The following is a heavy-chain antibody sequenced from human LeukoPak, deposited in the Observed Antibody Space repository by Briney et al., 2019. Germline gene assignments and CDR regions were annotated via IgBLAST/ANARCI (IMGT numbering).Heavy chain of an antibody. D-gene: IGHD6-13*01. CDR2: INHSGST. Sequence: SETLSLTCAVYGGSFSGYYWSWIRQPPGKGLVWIGEINHSGSTNYNPSLKSRVTISVDTSKNQFSLKLSSVTAADTAVYYCASSIAAAGQDYFDYWGQGTLVTVSS. V-gene: IGHV4-34*01. J-gene: IGHJ4*02. CDR1: GGSFSGYY. CDR3: ASSIAAAGQDYFDY.